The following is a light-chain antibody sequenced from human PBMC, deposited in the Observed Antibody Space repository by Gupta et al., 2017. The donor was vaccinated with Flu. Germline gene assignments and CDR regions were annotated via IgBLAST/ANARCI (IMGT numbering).Light chain of an antibody. V-gene: IGLV1-51*02. J-gene: IGLJ3*02. CDR1: SSNIGNKY. CDR2: EDN. CDR3: GAWDNSLSAGA. Sequence: QSVLTHPPSVSAAPGQPVPISCSGTSSNIGNKYVSCYQHLPGTAPKLLIYEDNKRPSGMPDRFSGAKSGTSATLDITGLQTGDEADYYCGAWDNSLSAGAFGGGTKLTVL.